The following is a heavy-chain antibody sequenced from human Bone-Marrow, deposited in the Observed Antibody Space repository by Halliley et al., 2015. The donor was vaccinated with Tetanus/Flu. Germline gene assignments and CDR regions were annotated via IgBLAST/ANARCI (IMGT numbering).Heavy chain of an antibody. J-gene: IGHJ4*01. CDR3: ARRSSQWELFDH. Sequence: GLVKPSETLSLTCTVSGGSISGYHWGWIRQPPGRGLEWIGYIYYTGITDYSPSLKSRVTLSVHTSKNQFSLNLTSVTTADTAVYYCARRSSQWELFDHWGHRTLVTVSS. CDR2: IYYTGIT. D-gene: IGHD1-26*01. V-gene: IGHV4-59*01. CDR1: GGSISGYH.